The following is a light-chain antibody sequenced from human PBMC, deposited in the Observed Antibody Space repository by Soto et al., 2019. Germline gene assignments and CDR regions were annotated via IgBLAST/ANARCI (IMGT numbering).Light chain of an antibody. Sequence: EIVLTQSPATLSLSPGERATLSCRASQSVSSYLAWYQQKPGQAPRLLIYDASNRATGIPARFSGRGSGTDFTLTISSLEPEDFAVYYCQQRSNWHPFTFGPGTKVDIK. CDR2: DAS. V-gene: IGKV3-11*01. J-gene: IGKJ3*01. CDR1: QSVSSY. CDR3: QQRSNWHPFT.